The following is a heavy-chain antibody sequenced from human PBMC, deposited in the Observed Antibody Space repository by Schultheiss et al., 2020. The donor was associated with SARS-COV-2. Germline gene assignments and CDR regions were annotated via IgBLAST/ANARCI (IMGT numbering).Heavy chain of an antibody. CDR1: GGSFSGYY. CDR2: INHSGST. V-gene: IGHV4-34*01. J-gene: IGHJ4*02. CDR3: ARGTVFGTGTYFDY. D-gene: IGHD2-8*02. Sequence: SQTLSLTCAVYGGSFSGYYWSWIRQPPGKGLEWIGEINHSGSTNYNPSLKSRVTISVDTSKNQFSLKLSSVTAADTAVYYCARGTVFGTGTYFDYWGQGTLVTVSS.